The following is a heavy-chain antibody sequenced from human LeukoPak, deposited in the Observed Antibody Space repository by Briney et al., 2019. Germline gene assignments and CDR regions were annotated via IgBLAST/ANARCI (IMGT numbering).Heavy chain of an antibody. CDR2: IHTSGST. CDR1: GGSISSYY. Sequence: PSETLSLTCTASGGSISSYYWSWIRQPAGKGLELIGRIHTSGSTNYSPSLKSRATMSVDTSKNQFSLNLSSVTAADTAVYYCARGWINLDYWGHGTLVTVSS. V-gene: IGHV4-4*07. CDR3: ARGWINLDY. J-gene: IGHJ4*01. D-gene: IGHD5-12*01.